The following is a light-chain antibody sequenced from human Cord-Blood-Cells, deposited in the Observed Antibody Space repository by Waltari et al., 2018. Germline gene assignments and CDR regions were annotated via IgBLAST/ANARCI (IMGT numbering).Light chain of an antibody. CDR2: EGS. V-gene: IGLV2-23*01. J-gene: IGLJ3*02. CDR1: SSDVGSYNL. Sequence: QSALTQPASVSGSPGQSITISCTGTSSDVGSYNLVSWYQQHPGKAPKLKISEGSKRPSGVSKRFSGSKSGNTASRTISGLQAEDEADYYCCSYAGSSTWVFGGGTKLTVL. CDR3: CSYAGSSTWV.